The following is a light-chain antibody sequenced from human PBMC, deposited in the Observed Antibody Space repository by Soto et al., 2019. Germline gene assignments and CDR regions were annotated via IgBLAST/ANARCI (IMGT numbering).Light chain of an antibody. CDR1: QDIRNY. CDR2: DAS. Sequence: DIQMTQSPSSLSASVGDRVTITCQASQDIRNYLNWYQQKPGKAPKLLIYDASNLETGVPSRFSGSGSGTDFTLTISSLQPEDIATYYCQQYYNLPITFGQGTRLEIK. CDR3: QQYYNLPIT. J-gene: IGKJ5*01. V-gene: IGKV1-33*01.